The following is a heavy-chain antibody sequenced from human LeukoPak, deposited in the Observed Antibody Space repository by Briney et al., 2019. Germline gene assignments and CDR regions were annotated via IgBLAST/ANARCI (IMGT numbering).Heavy chain of an antibody. CDR1: GFTFSRFG. CDR3: ARKKTDYYTTDY. Sequence: QPGGSLLLSCAASGFTFSRFGMNWVRQAPGKGLEGVAYISGSSSTIYYADSVKGRFTISKDNAKNSLYLQMNSLRDEDTAVYYCARKKTDYYTTDYWGQGTLVTVSS. D-gene: IGHD3/OR15-3a*01. J-gene: IGHJ4*02. V-gene: IGHV3-48*02. CDR2: ISGSSSTI.